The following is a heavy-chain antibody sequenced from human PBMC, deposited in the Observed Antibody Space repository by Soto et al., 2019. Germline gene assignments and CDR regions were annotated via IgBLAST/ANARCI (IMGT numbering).Heavy chain of an antibody. D-gene: IGHD2-2*01. CDR3: ERTSLPAATPYNWFDP. Sequence: GASVKVSCKASGYTFTSYDINWVRQATGQGLEWMGWMNPNSGNTGYAQKFQGRVTMTRNTSISTAYMELSSLRSEDTAVYYCERTSLPAATPYNWFDPWGQGTLVTVSS. CDR1: GYTFTSYD. CDR2: MNPNSGNT. J-gene: IGHJ5*02. V-gene: IGHV1-8*01.